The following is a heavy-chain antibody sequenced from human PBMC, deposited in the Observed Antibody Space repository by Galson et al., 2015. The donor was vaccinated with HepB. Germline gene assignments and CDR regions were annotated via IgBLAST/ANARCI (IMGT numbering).Heavy chain of an antibody. CDR2: IDWDDDK. Sequence: PALVKPTQTLTLTCTFSGFSLSTSGMRVSWIRQPPGKALEWLARIDWDDDKFYSTSLRTRLTISKDTSKNQVVLIMTNMDPVDTATYYCARTSYSSSWNDAFHIWGQGTLVTVSS. J-gene: IGHJ3*02. CDR1: GFSLSTSGMR. D-gene: IGHD6-13*01. CDR3: ARTSYSSSWNDAFHI. V-gene: IGHV2-70*04.